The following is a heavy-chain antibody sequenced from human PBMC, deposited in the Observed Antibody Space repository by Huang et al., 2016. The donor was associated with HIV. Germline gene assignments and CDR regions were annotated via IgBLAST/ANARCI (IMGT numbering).Heavy chain of an antibody. D-gene: IGHD1-1*01. J-gene: IGHJ3*02. Sequence: QVQLQQWGAGLLKPSETLSLTCAVYGGSFSGYYWSWIRQSPGKGLEWIGEIIHSGSTNYNPSLKIRLTITVDTSKNQFSLKLSSVTAADTAVYYCARERMMSWLDDHDAFDIWGQGTMVTVSS. CDR2: IIHSGST. V-gene: IGHV4-34*12. CDR1: GGSFSGYY. CDR3: ARERMMSWLDDHDAFDI.